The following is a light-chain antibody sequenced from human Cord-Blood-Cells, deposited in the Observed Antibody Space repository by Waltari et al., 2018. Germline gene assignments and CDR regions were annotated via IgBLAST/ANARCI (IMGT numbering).Light chain of an antibody. CDR1: QSISSY. V-gene: IGKV1-39*01. CDR3: QQSYSTPYP. J-gene: IGKJ2*01. CDR2: AAS. Sequence: DIQMNQSPSSLSASVGDRVTITCRASQSISSYLNWYQQKPGKAPKLLIYAASSLQSGVPLRFIGRGSGTGFTRTISSLQPEDFATYYCQQSYSTPYPFGQGTKLGIK.